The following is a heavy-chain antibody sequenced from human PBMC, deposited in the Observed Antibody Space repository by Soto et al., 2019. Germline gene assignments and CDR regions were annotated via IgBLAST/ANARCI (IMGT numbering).Heavy chain of an antibody. Sequence: GASVKVSCKASGYTFTSYDINWVRQATGQGLEWMGWMNPNSGNTGYAQKFQGRVTMTRNTSISTAYMELSSLRSEDTAVYYCARGPPYYDLLGGSGYYYMHVWGKGTTVTV. CDR3: ARGPPYYDLLGGSGYYYMHV. V-gene: IGHV1-8*01. CDR1: GYTFTSYD. D-gene: IGHD3-9*01. CDR2: MNPNSGNT. J-gene: IGHJ6*03.